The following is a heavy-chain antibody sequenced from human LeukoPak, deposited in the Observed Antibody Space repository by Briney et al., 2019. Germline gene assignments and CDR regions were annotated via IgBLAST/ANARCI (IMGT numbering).Heavy chain of an antibody. CDR2: IKQDGSEK. J-gene: IGHJ4*02. Sequence: GGSLRLSCAASGFTFSSYWMSWVRQAPGKGLEWVANIKQDGSEKYYVDSVKGRFTISRDNAKNSLYLQMNSLRAEDTAVYYCARASSSTSSKFDYWGQGTLVTVSS. CDR1: GFTFSSYW. CDR3: ARASSSTSSKFDY. V-gene: IGHV3-7*01. D-gene: IGHD2-2*01.